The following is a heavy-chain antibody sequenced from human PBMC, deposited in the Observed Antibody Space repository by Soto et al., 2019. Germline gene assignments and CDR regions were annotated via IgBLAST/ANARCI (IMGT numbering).Heavy chain of an antibody. CDR2: IWYDGSNK. CDR1: GFTFSSYG. J-gene: IGHJ5*02. V-gene: IGHV3-33*01. D-gene: IGHD6-19*01. CDR3: ARGEGSGWHNWFDP. Sequence: PGGSLRLSCAASGFTFSSYGMHWVRQAPGKGLEWVAVIWYDGSNKYYADSVKGRFAISRDNSKNTLYLQMNSLRAEDTAVYYCARGEGSGWHNWFDPWGQGTLVTVSS.